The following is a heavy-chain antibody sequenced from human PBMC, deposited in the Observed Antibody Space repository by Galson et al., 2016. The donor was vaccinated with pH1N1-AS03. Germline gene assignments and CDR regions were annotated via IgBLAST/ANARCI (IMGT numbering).Heavy chain of an antibody. V-gene: IGHV3-48*02. Sequence: SLRLSCAASGFTFSRYSMNWVRQAPGKGLEWVSYISSDSTTMYYAESVRGRFTISRDNARDSLHLQMNSLRDEDTAIYYCARDGGSGGFYYFEYWGQGALVTVSS. D-gene: IGHD2-15*01. J-gene: IGHJ4*02. CDR2: ISSDSTTM. CDR1: GFTFSRYS. CDR3: ARDGGSGGFYYFEY.